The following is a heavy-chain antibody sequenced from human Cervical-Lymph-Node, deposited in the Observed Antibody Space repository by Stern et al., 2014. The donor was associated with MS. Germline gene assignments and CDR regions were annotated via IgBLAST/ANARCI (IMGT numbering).Heavy chain of an antibody. CDR2: IYHSGST. CDR1: GGSISSGGSS. Sequence: MQLVESGSGQAKPSQTLSLTCAVSGGSISSGGSSWNRIRQPPGKGLEWIGFIYHSGSTYYNPSLKGRVFISVDTSKNQFALNLRSGTAADTAVYYCARGGVIYTQDRNGFDVWGQGTMVTVSS. V-gene: IGHV4-30-2*01. D-gene: IGHD2-21*01. J-gene: IGHJ3*01. CDR3: ARGGVIYTQDRNGFDV.